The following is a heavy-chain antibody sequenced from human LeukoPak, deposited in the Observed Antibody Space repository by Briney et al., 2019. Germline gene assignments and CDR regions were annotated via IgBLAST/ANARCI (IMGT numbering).Heavy chain of an antibody. CDR1: GFTFSSYG. J-gene: IGHJ4*02. V-gene: IGHV3-23*01. CDR2: ISPSGGGT. Sequence: GGTLRLSCAASGFTFSSYGMNWVRQAPGKGLEWISGISPSGGGTYYADFVKGRFTISRDDSKNTLYLQMNSLRGDDTAVYYCAKAPVTTCRGAFCYPFDYWGLGTLVTVSS. D-gene: IGHD2-15*01. CDR3: AKAPVTTCRGAFCYPFDY.